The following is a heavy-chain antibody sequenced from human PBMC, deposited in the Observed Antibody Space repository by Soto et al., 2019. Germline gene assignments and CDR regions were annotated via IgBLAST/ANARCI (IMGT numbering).Heavy chain of an antibody. V-gene: IGHV2-5*01. CDR3: AHRRGFGSSGDFDY. J-gene: IGHJ4*02. D-gene: IGHD6-6*01. CDR1: GFSLSTSGVG. CDR2: IYWNDDK. Sequence: SGPTLVKPTQTLTLTCTFSGFSLSTSGVGVGWIRQPPGKALEWLVLIYWNDDKRYSPSLKSRLTITKDTSKNQVVLTMTNMDPVDTATYYCAHRRGFGSSGDFDYWGQGTLVTVSS.